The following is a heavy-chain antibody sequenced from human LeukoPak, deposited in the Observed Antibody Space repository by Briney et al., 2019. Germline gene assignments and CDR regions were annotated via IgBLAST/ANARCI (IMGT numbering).Heavy chain of an antibody. V-gene: IGHV1-2*02. CDR1: GYTFIAYY. Sequence: ASVKVSCKASGYTFIAYYMFWVRQAPGQGLEWMGWINPNSGATGHAQKFQGRVTMTRDTSISTSYMEVTGLRSDDTAVYFCARDGYCRGSSCPFQHWGQGTMVTVSS. J-gene: IGHJ1*01. D-gene: IGHD2-2*03. CDR2: INPNSGAT. CDR3: ARDGYCRGSSCPFQH.